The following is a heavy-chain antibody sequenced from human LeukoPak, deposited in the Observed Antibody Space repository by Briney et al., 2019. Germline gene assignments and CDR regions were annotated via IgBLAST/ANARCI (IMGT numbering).Heavy chain of an antibody. Sequence: SVKVSCKASGGTFSSYAISWVRQAPGQGLEWMGGIIPIFGTANYAQKFQGRVTITADESTSTAYMELSSLRSEDTAVYYCARESVFGSSWTYYFYGMDVWGQGTTVTVSS. J-gene: IGHJ6*02. CDR2: IIPIFGTA. CDR3: ARESVFGSSWTYYFYGMDV. D-gene: IGHD6-13*01. CDR1: GGTFSSYA. V-gene: IGHV1-69*13.